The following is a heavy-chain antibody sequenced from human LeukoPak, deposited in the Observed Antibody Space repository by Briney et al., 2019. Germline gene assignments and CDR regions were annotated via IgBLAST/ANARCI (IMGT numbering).Heavy chain of an antibody. V-gene: IGHV3-30-3*01. CDR1: GFTFRSYA. J-gene: IGHJ6*02. D-gene: IGHD4-17*01. CDR2: ISYDGGNK. CDR3: ARDREDYGDYFYGMDV. Sequence: GGSLRLSCAASGFTFRSYATHWVRQAPGKGLKWVAVISYDGGNKYYADSVKGRFTISSDNSKNTLYLQMNSLRVEDTAVYHCARDREDYGDYFYGMDVWGQGTTVTVSS.